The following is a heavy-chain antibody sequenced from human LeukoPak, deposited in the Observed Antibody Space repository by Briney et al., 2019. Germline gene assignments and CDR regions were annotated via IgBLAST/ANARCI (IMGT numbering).Heavy chain of an antibody. CDR1: GFIVSSNY. D-gene: IGHD3-16*02. CDR3: ARSYLWGSYRYFDY. V-gene: IGHV3-66*01. Sequence: GGSLRLSCAASGFIVSSNYMSWVRQAPGKGLEWVSVIYSGGSTYYAVSVKGRFTISRDNSKNTLYLQMNSLRAEDTAVYYCARSYLWGSYRYFDYWGQGTLVTVSS. J-gene: IGHJ4*02. CDR2: IYSGGST.